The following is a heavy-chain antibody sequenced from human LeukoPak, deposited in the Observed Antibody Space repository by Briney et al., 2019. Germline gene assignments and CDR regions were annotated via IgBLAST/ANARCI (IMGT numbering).Heavy chain of an antibody. CDR1: GGSFSGYY. D-gene: IGHD3-16*01. CDR3: ARLGFYYYYYMDV. V-gene: IGHV4-34*01. CDR2: INHSGST. J-gene: IGHJ6*03. Sequence: SETLSLTCAVYGGSFSGYYWSWIRQPPGKGLEWIGEINHSGSTNYNPSLKSRVTISVDTSKNQFSLKLSSVTAADTAVYYCARLGFYYYYYMDVWGKGTTVTISS.